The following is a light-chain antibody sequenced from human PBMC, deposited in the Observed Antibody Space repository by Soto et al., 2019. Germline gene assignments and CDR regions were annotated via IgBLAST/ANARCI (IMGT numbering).Light chain of an antibody. CDR2: GAS. CDR1: QSVNSNF. Sequence: EIVLTQSPATLSMSPGERASLFCRASQSVNSNFSAWYQQRPGQAPRLLVFGASSRATGIPERFSGSGSGTDFALTISRLEPEDFAVYYCQQYGSSPATFGQGTKVDIK. V-gene: IGKV3-20*01. CDR3: QQYGSSPAT. J-gene: IGKJ1*01.